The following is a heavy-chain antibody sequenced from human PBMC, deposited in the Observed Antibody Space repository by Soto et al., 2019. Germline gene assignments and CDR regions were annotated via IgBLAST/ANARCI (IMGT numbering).Heavy chain of an antibody. CDR1: GFTFDDYG. CDR2: INWNGGCT. J-gene: IGHJ3*02. Sequence: PGGSLRLSCAASGFTFDDYGMSWVRQAPGKGLEWVSDINWNGGCTGYSDFFKGRFTISRDNAKNSLYLQINSLRAEDTALYHCASLLLDIWGQGTMVTVSS. V-gene: IGHV3-20*01. CDR3: ASLLLDI.